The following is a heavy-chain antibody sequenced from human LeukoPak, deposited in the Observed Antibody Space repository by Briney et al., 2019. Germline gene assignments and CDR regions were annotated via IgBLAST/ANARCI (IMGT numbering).Heavy chain of an antibody. CDR1: GSTFSSSW. V-gene: IGHV3-7*03. J-gene: IGHJ5*02. CDR2: IKEDGGVR. CDR3: AKYRSIVVVPAAIRLDP. Sequence: GGSLRLSCAASGSTFSSSWMTWVRQAPGKGLEWVANIKEDGGVRHYVDSVKGRFTISRDNSKNTLYLQMNSLRAEDTAVYYCAKYRSIVVVPAAIRLDPWGQGTLVTVSS. D-gene: IGHD2-2*01.